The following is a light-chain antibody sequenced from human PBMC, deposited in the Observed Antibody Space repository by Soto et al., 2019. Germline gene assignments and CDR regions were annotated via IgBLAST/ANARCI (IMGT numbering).Light chain of an antibody. Sequence: QSALTQPASVSGSPGQSIAISCTGTSSDVGAYDYVSWYQQHPGKAPKVIISDVYNRPSWVSNRFSSSKSGNTASLTISGLEAEDEAEYYCGSYTTSGSVIFGGGTKLTVL. V-gene: IGLV2-14*03. CDR2: DVY. J-gene: IGLJ2*01. CDR3: GSYTTSGSVI. CDR1: SSDVGAYDY.